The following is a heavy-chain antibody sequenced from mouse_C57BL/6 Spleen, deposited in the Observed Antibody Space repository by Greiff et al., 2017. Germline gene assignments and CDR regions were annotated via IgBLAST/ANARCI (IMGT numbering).Heavy chain of an antibody. CDR2: IYPGDGDT. CDR3: ARESVYYGNSAWFAY. D-gene: IGHD2-1*01. Sequence: QVQLQQSGPELVKPGASVKISCKASGYAFSSSWMNWVKQRPGKGLEWIGRIYPGDGDTNYNGKFKGKATLTADKSSSTAYMQLSSLTSEDSAVYFCARESVYYGNSAWFAYWGQGTLVTVSA. J-gene: IGHJ3*01. V-gene: IGHV1-82*01. CDR1: GYAFSSSW.